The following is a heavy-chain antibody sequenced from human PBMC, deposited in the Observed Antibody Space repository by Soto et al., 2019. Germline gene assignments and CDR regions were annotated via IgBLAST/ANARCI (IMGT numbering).Heavy chain of an antibody. CDR1: GFTFSSYA. J-gene: IGHJ4*02. Sequence: GALRLSCAASGFTFSSYAMHWVRQAPGKGLEYVSAISSNGGSTYYANSVKGRFTISRDNSKNTLYLQMGSLRAEDMAVYYCARGPGYYFDDWGQGTLVTVSS. V-gene: IGHV3-64*01. CDR3: ARGPGYYFDD. CDR2: ISSNGGST.